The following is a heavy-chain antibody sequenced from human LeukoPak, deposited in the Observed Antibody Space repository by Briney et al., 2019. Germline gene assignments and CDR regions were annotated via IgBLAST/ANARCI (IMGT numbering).Heavy chain of an antibody. CDR1: GFTFSSYG. V-gene: IGHV3-30*03. CDR3: ARGGSGNWNAPFDY. CDR2: ISYDGSNK. J-gene: IGHJ4*02. Sequence: GRSLRLSCAASGFTFSSYGMHWVRQAPGKGLEWVAVISYDGSNKYYADSVKGRFTISRDNSKNTLYLQMNSLRAEDTAVYYCARGGSGNWNAPFDYWGQGTLVTVSS. D-gene: IGHD1-1*01.